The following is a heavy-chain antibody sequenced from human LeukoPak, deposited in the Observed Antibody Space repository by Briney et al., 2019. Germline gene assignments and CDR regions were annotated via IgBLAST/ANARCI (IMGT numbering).Heavy chain of an antibody. Sequence: GGSLRLSCAASGFTFSDYYMSWIRQAPGKGLEWVSYISSSGSTIYYADSVKGRFTISRDNAKNSLYLQMNSLRAEDTAVYYCARAGKSDWNDVSGWYYYGMDVWGQGTTVTVSS. CDR2: ISSSGSTI. D-gene: IGHD1-1*01. J-gene: IGHJ6*02. V-gene: IGHV3-11*01. CDR1: GFTFSDYY. CDR3: ARAGKSDWNDVSGWYYYGMDV.